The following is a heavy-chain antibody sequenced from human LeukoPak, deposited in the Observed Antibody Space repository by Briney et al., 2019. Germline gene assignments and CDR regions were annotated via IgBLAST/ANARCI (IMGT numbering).Heavy chain of an antibody. CDR3: ARGPPVVVVPRGTYFDY. J-gene: IGHJ4*02. D-gene: IGHD3-22*01. CDR1: GYTFTSYG. V-gene: IGHV1-18*01. Sequence: GASVKVSCKASGYTFTSYGISWVRQVPGQGLEWMGWISAYNGNTNYAQKLQGRVTMTTDTSTSTAYMELRSLRSDDTAVYYCARGPPVVVVPRGTYFDYWGQGTLVTVSS. CDR2: ISAYNGNT.